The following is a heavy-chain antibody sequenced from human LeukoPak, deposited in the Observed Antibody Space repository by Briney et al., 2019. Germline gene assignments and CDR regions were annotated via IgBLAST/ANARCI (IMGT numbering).Heavy chain of an antibody. Sequence: GGSLRLSCATSGFNFSASYMSWIRQAPGKGLEWVSYISIRGITINYADSVKGRFSIFRDDAKSSLFLQMNSLKTEDTALYYCASGGDYAGIAALFRHWGQGSLVTVSS. CDR1: GFNFSASY. CDR2: ISIRGITI. J-gene: IGHJ4*02. D-gene: IGHD4-17*01. V-gene: IGHV3-11*01. CDR3: ASGGDYAGIAALFRH.